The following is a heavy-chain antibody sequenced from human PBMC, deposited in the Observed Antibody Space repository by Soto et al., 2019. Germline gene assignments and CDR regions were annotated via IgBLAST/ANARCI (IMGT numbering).Heavy chain of an antibody. CDR1: GGTFSNYA. CDR2: IIPIFGTA. Sequence: QVQLEQSGAEVKKPGSSVKVSCKASGGTFSNYAISWVRQAPGQGLEWMGGIIPIFGTANYAQKLQDRVTIPADESTSTAYMELSSLRSDDTAVYYCARSRSAGYVYFDSWGQGTLVTVSS. D-gene: IGHD3-10*02. J-gene: IGHJ4*02. V-gene: IGHV1-69*12. CDR3: ARSRSAGYVYFDS.